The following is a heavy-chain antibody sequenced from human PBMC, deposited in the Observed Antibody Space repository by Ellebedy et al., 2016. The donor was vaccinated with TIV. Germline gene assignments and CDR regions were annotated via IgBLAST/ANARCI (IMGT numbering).Heavy chain of an antibody. V-gene: IGHV1-69*13. CDR3: ARVGSGTSDYPYYYSLDV. CDR2: IIPLYGTS. CDR1: GGTFSSYA. Sequence: SVKVSCKASGGTFSSYAITWVRQVPGQGLEWMGGIIPLYGTSNYAQKFQGRVTITADESTSTAYMELSSLRSDDTAVYYCARVGSGTSDYPYYYSLDVWGQGTTVIVSS. J-gene: IGHJ6*02. D-gene: IGHD3-10*01.